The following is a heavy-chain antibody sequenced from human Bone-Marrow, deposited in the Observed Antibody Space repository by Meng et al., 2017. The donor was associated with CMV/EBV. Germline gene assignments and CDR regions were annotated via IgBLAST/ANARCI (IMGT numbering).Heavy chain of an antibody. CDR2: INPSGGST. J-gene: IGHJ4*02. CDR3: ARGGITMIVVVTQSPDY. V-gene: IGHV1-46*01. D-gene: IGHD3-22*01. Sequence: YTFTSYYMHWVRQAPGQGLEWMGIINPSGGSTSYAQKFQGRVTMTRDTSTSTVYMELSSLRSEDTAVYYCARGGITMIVVVTQSPDYWGQGTLVTVSS. CDR1: YTFTSYY.